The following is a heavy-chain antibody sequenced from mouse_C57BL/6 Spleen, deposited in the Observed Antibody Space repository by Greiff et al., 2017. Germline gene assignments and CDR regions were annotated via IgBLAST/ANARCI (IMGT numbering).Heavy chain of an antibody. J-gene: IGHJ1*03. V-gene: IGHV1-82*01. CDR3: ARPGGYGNYWYFDF. D-gene: IGHD2-1*01. Sequence: VQLQQSGPELVQPGASVKISCKASGYSFSRSWLHWVKQRPGTGLEWIGRIYPGDGDTNYNGKFKGKATLNADKTSRTAYMQLSSLASEDSVVYFCARPGGYGNYWYFDFWGKGTSVTVSS. CDR2: IYPGDGDT. CDR1: GYSFSRSW.